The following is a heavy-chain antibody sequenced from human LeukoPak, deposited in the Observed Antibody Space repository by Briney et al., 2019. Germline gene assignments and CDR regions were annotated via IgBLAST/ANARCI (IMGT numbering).Heavy chain of an antibody. V-gene: IGHV4-4*07. CDR1: GGSISSYY. J-gene: IGHJ3*02. D-gene: IGHD5-18*01. CDR2: IYTSGST. CDR3: AGFSGYSYGYNAFDI. Sequence: SETLSLTCTVSGGSISSYYWSWIRQPAGKGLEWIGRIYTSGSTNYNPSLKGRVTMSVDTSKNQFSLKLSSVTAADTAVYYCAGFSGYSYGYNAFDIWGQGTMVTVSS.